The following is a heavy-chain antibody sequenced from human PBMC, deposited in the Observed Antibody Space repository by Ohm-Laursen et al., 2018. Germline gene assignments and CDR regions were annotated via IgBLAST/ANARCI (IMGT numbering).Heavy chain of an antibody. D-gene: IGHD7-27*01. CDR2: INPSGGST. J-gene: IGHJ4*02. Sequence: ASVKVSCKASGYTFTTHYIHWVRQAPGQGLEWMGIINPSGGSTKYAQKFQGRVTMTRGTSTSTVYMELSSLRSEDTAVYYCARDLGLVGTNWGYYFNYWGQGTLVTVSS. CDR3: ARDLGLVGTNWGYYFNY. CDR1: GYTFTTHY. V-gene: IGHV1-46*01.